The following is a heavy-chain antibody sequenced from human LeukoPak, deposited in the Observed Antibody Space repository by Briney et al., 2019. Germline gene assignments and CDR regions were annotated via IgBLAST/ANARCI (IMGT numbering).Heavy chain of an antibody. Sequence: PGGSLRLSCAASGFTFSNAWMSWVRQAPGKGLEWVGRIKKITEGGTTDYAAAVKGRFSISRDDLENTVYPQMNSLKIEDTALYYCTTDSGAYWGQGTLVTVSS. CDR2: IKKITEGGTT. V-gene: IGHV3-15*01. CDR3: TTDSGAY. J-gene: IGHJ4*02. D-gene: IGHD3-10*01. CDR1: GFTFSNAW.